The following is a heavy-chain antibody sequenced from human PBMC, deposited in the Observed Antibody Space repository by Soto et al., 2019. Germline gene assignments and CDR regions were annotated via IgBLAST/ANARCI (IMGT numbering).Heavy chain of an antibody. V-gene: IGHV1-18*01. J-gene: IGHJ3*02. CDR3: AVGIAAAGTVRAADAFDI. CDR2: ISAYNGNT. Sequence: GASVKVSCKGSGFTFSSYGISWVRQAPGQRPEWMGWISAYNGNTNYAQKLQGRVTMTTDTSTSTAYMELRSLRSDDTAVYYCAVGIAAAGTVRAADAFDIWGQGTMVTVSS. D-gene: IGHD6-13*01. CDR1: GFTFSSYG.